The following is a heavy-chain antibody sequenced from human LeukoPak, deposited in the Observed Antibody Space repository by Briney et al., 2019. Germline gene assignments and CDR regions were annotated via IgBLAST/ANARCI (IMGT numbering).Heavy chain of an antibody. Sequence: SETLSLTCAVYGGSFSGYYWSWIRQPPGKGLEWIGEINHSGSTNYNPSLKSRVTISVDTSKNQFSLKLSSVTAADTAVYYCARGVPAALYYFDYWGQGALVTVSS. J-gene: IGHJ4*02. D-gene: IGHD2-2*01. CDR3: ARGVPAALYYFDY. CDR1: GGSFSGYY. CDR2: INHSGST. V-gene: IGHV4-34*01.